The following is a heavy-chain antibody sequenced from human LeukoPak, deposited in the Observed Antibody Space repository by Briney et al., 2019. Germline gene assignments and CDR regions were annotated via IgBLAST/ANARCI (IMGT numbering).Heavy chain of an antibody. D-gene: IGHD1-26*01. CDR2: ISSSSSTI. CDR3: ARDHHDQWELLRDVTYYFDY. CDR1: GFTFSSYS. V-gene: IGHV3-48*01. Sequence: GGSLRLSCAASGFTFSSYSMNWVRQAPGKGLEWVSYISSSSSTIYYADSVKGRFTISRDNAKNSLYLQMSSLRAEDTAVYYCARDHHDQWELLRDVTYYFDYWGQGALVTVSS. J-gene: IGHJ4*02.